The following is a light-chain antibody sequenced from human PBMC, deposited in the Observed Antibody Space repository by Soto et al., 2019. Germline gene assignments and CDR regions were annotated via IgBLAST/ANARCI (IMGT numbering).Light chain of an antibody. CDR3: QQSDSTPPVP. CDR2: AAS. CDR1: RTISSY. Sequence: DIQMTQSPSSLSASVGDRVTITCRASRTISSYLNWYQQKPGKAPQLLIYAASSLQSGVPSRFSGSGSGTHFTLTISSLQPEDFATYYCQQSDSTPPVPFGGGTKVEIK. V-gene: IGKV1-39*01. J-gene: IGKJ4*01.